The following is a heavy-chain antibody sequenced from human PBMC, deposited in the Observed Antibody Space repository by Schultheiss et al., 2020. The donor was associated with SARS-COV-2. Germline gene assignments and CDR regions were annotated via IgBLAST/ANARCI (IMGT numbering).Heavy chain of an antibody. D-gene: IGHD3-22*01. J-gene: IGHJ4*02. CDR1: GFTFSTSW. CDR3: TTDWVRGYYDSSGYYYTSDY. Sequence: GGSLRLSCATSGFTFSTSWMTWVRQAPGKGLEWVSVIYSGGSTYYADSVKGRFTISRDNSKNTLYLQMNSLKTEDTAVYYCTTDWVRGYYDSSGYYYTSDYWGQGTLVTVSS. CDR2: IYSGGST. V-gene: IGHV3-66*01.